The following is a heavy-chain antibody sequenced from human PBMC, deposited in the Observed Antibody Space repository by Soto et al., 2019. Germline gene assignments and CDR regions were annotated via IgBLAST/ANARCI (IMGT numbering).Heavy chain of an antibody. CDR1: GGSFSGYY. CDR3: ARGGGVQTLYFQH. J-gene: IGHJ1*01. CDR2: INHSGST. D-gene: IGHD3-16*01. V-gene: IGHV4-34*01. Sequence: PSETLSLTCAVYGGSFSGYYWSWIRQPPGKGLEWIGEINHSGSTNYNPSLKSRVTISVDTSKNQFSLKLSSVTAADTAVYYCARGGGVQTLYFQHWGQGTLVTVSS.